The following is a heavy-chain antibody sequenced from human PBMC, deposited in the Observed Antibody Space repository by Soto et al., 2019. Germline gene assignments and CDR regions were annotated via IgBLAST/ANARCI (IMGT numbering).Heavy chain of an antibody. CDR2: ISYDESSK. CDR3: AKDRAYYDSSGYLDY. Sequence: QVQLVESGGGVVQPGRSLRLSCAASGFTFNNYGMHWVRQAPGKGLEWVAVISYDESSKYYADSVKGRFTISRDNSKNTLYLQMNSLRAEDTAVYYCAKDRAYYDSSGYLDYWGQGTLVTVSS. D-gene: IGHD3-22*01. V-gene: IGHV3-30*18. CDR1: GFTFNNYG. J-gene: IGHJ4*02.